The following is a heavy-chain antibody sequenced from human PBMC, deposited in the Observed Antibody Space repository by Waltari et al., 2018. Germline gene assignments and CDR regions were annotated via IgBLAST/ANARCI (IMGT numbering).Heavy chain of an antibody. V-gene: IGHV1-24*01. J-gene: IGHJ4*02. CDR1: GYTLPALS. CDR2: FDPEDGET. Sequence: QVQLVQSGAEVKNPGASVKVSCTVSGYTLPALSMPWVRQAPGKGLEWMGGFDPEDGETIYAQKFQGRVTMTEDTSTDTAYMELSSLRSEDTAVYYCATGPVYGDYAVYNLDYWGQGTLVTVSS. CDR3: ATGPVYGDYAVYNLDY. D-gene: IGHD4-17*01.